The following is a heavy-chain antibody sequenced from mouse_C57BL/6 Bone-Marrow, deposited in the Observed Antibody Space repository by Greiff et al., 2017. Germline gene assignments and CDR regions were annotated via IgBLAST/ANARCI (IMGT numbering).Heavy chain of an antibody. CDR2: IRNTANTHAT. V-gene: IGHV6-6*01. J-gene: IGHJ2*01. CDR3: TRPGGKGYYIDY. D-gene: IGHD2-1*01. Sequence: EVKVEESGGGLVQPGGSMKLSCAASGFTFSDAWMDWVRQSPEKGLEWVAEIRNTANTHATYYAESVKGRFTISRDDSKSSVYLQMNSLRAEDTGIYYCTRPGGKGYYIDYWGQGTTLTVSS. CDR1: GFTFSDAW.